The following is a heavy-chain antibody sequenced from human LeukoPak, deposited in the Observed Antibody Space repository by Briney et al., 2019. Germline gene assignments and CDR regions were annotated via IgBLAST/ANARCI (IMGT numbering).Heavy chain of an antibody. Sequence: SETLSLTCTVSGGSINSSSYYWGWIRQPPGKGLEWIGSIYYSGSTYYNPSLKSRVTISVDTSKNQFSLKLSSVTAADTAVYYCARFEIYDSSGYPSYTFDIWGQGTMVTVSS. CDR1: GGSINSSSYY. CDR3: ARFEIYDSSGYPSYTFDI. V-gene: IGHV4-39*07. J-gene: IGHJ3*02. D-gene: IGHD3-22*01. CDR2: IYYSGST.